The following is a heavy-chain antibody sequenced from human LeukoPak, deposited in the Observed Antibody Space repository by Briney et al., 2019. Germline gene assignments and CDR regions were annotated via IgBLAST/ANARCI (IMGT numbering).Heavy chain of an antibody. CDR3: ATWGAVDTDTNFDY. J-gene: IGHJ4*02. CDR1: GFTFSSYG. D-gene: IGHD5-18*01. Sequence: SGGSLRLSCAASGFTFSSYGMHWVRQAPGKGLEWVAVISYDGSNKYYADSVKGRFTISRDNSKNTLYLQMNSLRAEDTAVYYCATWGAVDTDTNFDYWGQGILVTVSS. CDR2: ISYDGSNK. V-gene: IGHV3-30*03.